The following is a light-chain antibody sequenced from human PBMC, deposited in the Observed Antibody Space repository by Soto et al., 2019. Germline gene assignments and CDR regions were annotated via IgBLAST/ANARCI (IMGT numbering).Light chain of an antibody. J-gene: IGLJ1*01. Sequence: QVGLTQPASVSGSPGQSITISCTGTSSDVGGYNYVSWHQQHPGKAPKLMIYEVSNRPSGVSDRLSGSKSGDTASLTISGLQAEDEDDYYCSSYTSSRTRVFGTGNKVTV. CDR3: SSYTSSRTRV. CDR1: SSDVGGYNY. V-gene: IGLV2-14*01. CDR2: EVS.